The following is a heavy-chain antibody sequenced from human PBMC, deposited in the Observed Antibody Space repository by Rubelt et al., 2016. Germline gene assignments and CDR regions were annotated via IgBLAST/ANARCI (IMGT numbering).Heavy chain of an antibody. V-gene: IGHV3-23*01. CDR3: AKDKWQQLVLRDYYYGMDV. J-gene: IGHJ6*02. CDR2: ISGSGGST. D-gene: IGHD6-13*01. Sequence: GGGLEWVSAISGSGGSTYYADSVKGRFTISRDNSKNTLYLQMNSLRAEDTAVYYCAKDKWQQLVLRDYYYGMDVWGQGTTVTVSS.